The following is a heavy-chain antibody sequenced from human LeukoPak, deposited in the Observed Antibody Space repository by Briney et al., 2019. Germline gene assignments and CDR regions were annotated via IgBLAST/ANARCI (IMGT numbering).Heavy chain of an antibody. CDR2: ISGSGSVS. D-gene: IGHD3-10*01. Sequence: GGSLRLSCAASGFTFSSYSMNWVRQAPGKGLEWISYISGSGSVSYYEDSVKGPFTISRDNAKNSLYLQMNSLRDEDMALYYCARDGGFGFLAAFDIWGQGTMVTVSS. CDR1: GFTFSSYS. CDR3: ARDGGFGFLAAFDI. V-gene: IGHV3-48*02. J-gene: IGHJ3*02.